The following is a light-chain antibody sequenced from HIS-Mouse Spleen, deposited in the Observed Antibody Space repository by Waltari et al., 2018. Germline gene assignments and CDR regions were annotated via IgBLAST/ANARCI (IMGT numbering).Light chain of an antibody. Sequence: QSALTQPASVSGSPGQSITISCTGTSSDVGGYNYVSWYQQHPGKAPKLMIYEVSNRASGVFNRFSGSKSGNTASLTISGLQAEDEADYYCSSYTSSSTFFGTGTKVTVL. CDR1: SSDVGGYNY. CDR3: SSYTSSSTF. V-gene: IGLV2-14*01. J-gene: IGLJ1*01. CDR2: EVS.